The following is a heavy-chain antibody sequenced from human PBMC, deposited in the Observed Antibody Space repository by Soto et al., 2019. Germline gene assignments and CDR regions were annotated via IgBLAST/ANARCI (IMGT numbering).Heavy chain of an antibody. CDR3: ASDARSFDS. J-gene: IGHJ4*02. CDR2: IHHSGTT. Sequence: SETLSLTCAVYGGSFSGSYWSWIRQPPGKGLEWIGEIHHSGTTNYNPSLKSRVTISVDTSKNQFSLELNSVTAADTAVYYCASDARSFDSWGQGTLVTVSS. CDR1: GGSFSGSY. D-gene: IGHD2-2*01. V-gene: IGHV4-34*01.